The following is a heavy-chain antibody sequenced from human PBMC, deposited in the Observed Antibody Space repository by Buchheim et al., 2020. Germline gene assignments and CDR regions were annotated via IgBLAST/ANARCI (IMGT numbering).Heavy chain of an antibody. CDR3: VRAVGSDSAY. D-gene: IGHD2-21*02. CDR2: IKEDGSKK. J-gene: IGHJ4*02. V-gene: IGHV3-7*04. CDR1: GFTFSAYW. Sequence: EVHLVESGGDLVQPGGSLRLACAASGFTFSAYWMHWVRQAPGKGLEWVANIKEDGSKKYYADAVKGRFTISRDNAKNSLYLQMNSLRVEDTAVYYCVRAVGSDSAYWGQGTL.